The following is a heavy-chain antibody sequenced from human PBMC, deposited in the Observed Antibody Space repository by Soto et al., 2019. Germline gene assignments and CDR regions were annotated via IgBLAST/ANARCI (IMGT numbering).Heavy chain of an antibody. CDR3: AHREGDDYVWGSNKDAFDV. Sequence: QITLKESGPTLVKPTQTLTLTCTFSGFSLSSSGVGVGWIRQPPGKALEWLALIYGDDGERYTPSLKTRLTITKDTSKNHVVLTMTNMDPVDTATYYCAHREGDDYVWGSNKDAFDVWGQGTLVTVSS. V-gene: IGHV2-5*02. D-gene: IGHD3-16*01. CDR2: IYGDDGE. CDR1: GFSLSSSGVG. J-gene: IGHJ3*01.